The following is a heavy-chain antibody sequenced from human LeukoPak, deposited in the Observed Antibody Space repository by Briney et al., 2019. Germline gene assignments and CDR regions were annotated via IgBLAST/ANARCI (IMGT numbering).Heavy chain of an antibody. CDR1: GFTFSSYW. J-gene: IGHJ6*02. V-gene: IGHV3-7*01. CDR2: IKQDGSEK. CDR3: ARDFGTRTTVPRGAGGMDV. Sequence: GGSLRLSCAASGFTFSSYWMNWVRQAPGKGLEWVANIKQDGSEKYYVDSVKGRFTISRDNSKDTLYLQMNSLRVEDTAVYYCARDFGTRTTVPRGAGGMDVWGRGTTVTVSS. D-gene: IGHD3-10*01.